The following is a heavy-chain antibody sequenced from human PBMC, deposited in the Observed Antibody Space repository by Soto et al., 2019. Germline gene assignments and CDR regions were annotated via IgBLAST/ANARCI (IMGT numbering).Heavy chain of an antibody. J-gene: IGHJ3*02. CDR2: IYYSGST. CDR3: ASGVDQLRTSDAFDI. Sequence: QVQLQESGPGLVKPSQTLSLTCTVSGGSISSGGYYWSWIRQHPGKGLEWIGYIYYSGSTYYNPSLKSRVTIXXDXSXXQFSLKLSSVTAADTAVYYCASGVDQLRTSDAFDIWGQGTMVTVSS. V-gene: IGHV4-31*03. CDR1: GGSISSGGYY. D-gene: IGHD2-2*01.